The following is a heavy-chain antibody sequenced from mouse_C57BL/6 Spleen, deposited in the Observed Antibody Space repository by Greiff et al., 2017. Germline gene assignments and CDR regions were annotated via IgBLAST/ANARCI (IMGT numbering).Heavy chain of an antibody. J-gene: IGHJ1*03. V-gene: IGHV14-2*01. CDR3: ARYDYYGSSYGYFDV. Sequence: EVQLQQSGAELVKPGASVKLSCTASGFNIKDYYMHWVKQRTEQGLEWIGRIDPEDGETKNAPKFQGKATITADTSSNTAYLQLSSLTSEDTAVYYCARYDYYGSSYGYFDVWGTGTTVTVAS. D-gene: IGHD1-1*01. CDR2: IDPEDGET. CDR1: GFNIKDYY.